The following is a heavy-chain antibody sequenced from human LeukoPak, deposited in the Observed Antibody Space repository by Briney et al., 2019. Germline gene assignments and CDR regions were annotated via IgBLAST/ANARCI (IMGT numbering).Heavy chain of an antibody. J-gene: IGHJ3*01. CDR1: GVTFSSYV. V-gene: IGHV3-23*01. CDR3: VQEGPRGLAFDV. CDR2: ISGSGGGT. Sequence: GGSLGLSCEASGVTFSSYVMSWVRQAPGKGPEWVSGISGSGGGTYYADFVKGRFAISRDNSKNTLHLQMNSLRAEDSALYYCVQEGPRGLAFDVWGQGTRVTVSS.